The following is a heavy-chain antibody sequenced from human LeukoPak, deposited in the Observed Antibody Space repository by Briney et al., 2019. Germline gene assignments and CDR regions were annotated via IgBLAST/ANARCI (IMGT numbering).Heavy chain of an antibody. V-gene: IGHV4-61*02. CDR3: ARSSFGDYDYVWGSYRWGDYYYMDV. J-gene: IGHJ6*03. CDR1: GGSISIGTYY. D-gene: IGHD3-16*02. CDR2: IYTSGST. Sequence: SETLSLTCTVSGGSISIGTYYWGWIRQPAGKGLEWIGRIYTSGSTNYNPSLKSRVTISVDTSKNQSSLKLSSVTAADTAVYYCARSSFGDYDYVWGSYRWGDYYYMDVWGKGTTVTISS.